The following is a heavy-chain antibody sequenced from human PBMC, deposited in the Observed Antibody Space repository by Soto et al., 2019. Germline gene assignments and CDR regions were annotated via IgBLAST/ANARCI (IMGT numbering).Heavy chain of an antibody. CDR2: IIPILGIA. V-gene: IGHV1-69*08. D-gene: IGHD6-19*01. CDR1: GGTFSSYT. Sequence: QVQLVQSGAAVKKPGSSVKVSCKVSGGTFSSYTISWVRQAPGQGLEWMGRIIPILGIANYAQKGQGRVTITADKCTSTAYMELSSLRSEDTAVYYCAGDLSSTGYWGQGSLVTVSS. CDR3: AGDLSSTGY. J-gene: IGHJ4*02.